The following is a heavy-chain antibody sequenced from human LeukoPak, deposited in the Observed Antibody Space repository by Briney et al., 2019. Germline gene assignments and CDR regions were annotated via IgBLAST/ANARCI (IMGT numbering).Heavy chain of an antibody. J-gene: IGHJ4*02. V-gene: IGHV3-21*01. Sequence: GGSLRLSCAASGFTFSSYSMNWVRQAPGKGLEWVSSISSSSSYIYYADSVKGRFTITRDNAKNSLYLQMNSLRAEDTAVYYCARDEGLIGTTAHDYWGQGTLVTVSS. CDR1: GFTFSSYS. CDR2: ISSSSSYI. D-gene: IGHD1-7*01. CDR3: ARDEGLIGTTAHDY.